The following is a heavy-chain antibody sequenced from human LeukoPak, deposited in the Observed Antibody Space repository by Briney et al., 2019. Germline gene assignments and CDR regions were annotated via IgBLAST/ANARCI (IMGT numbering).Heavy chain of an antibody. CDR2: IYYSGST. CDR1: GGAISSYY. CDR3: ARHSYGLHFDY. J-gene: IGHJ4*02. V-gene: IGHV4-59*08. D-gene: IGHD5-18*01. Sequence: PSETASLTCTVSGGAISSYYWSWIRQPPGKGLEWIGYIYYSGSTNYNPSLKSRVTISVDTSKNQFSLKLSSVTAADTAVYYCARHSYGLHFDYWGQGTLVTVSS.